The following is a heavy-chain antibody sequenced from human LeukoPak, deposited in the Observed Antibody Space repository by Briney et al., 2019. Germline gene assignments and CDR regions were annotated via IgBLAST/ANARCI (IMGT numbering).Heavy chain of an antibody. V-gene: IGHV4-31*03. CDR1: GGSISSGGYY. D-gene: IGHD6-6*01. J-gene: IGHJ5*01. Sequence: SETLSLTCTVSGGSISSGGYYWSWIRQLPGKGLEWIGYIDYSGTAYYNPSLKSRVTISIDTSKNQFSVKLSSVTAADTAVYYCARDSYSGSIRWFDSWGQGTLVVVSS. CDR2: IDYSGTA. CDR3: ARDSYSGSIRWFDS.